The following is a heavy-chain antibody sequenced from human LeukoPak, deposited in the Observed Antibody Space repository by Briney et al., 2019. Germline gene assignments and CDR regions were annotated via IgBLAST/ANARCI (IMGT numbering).Heavy chain of an antibody. D-gene: IGHD6-19*01. CDR3: ARGRVYSSGRRSRYYFDY. J-gene: IGHJ4*02. CDR1: GFTVSSNY. Sequence: GGSLRLSCAASGFTVSSNYMSWVRQAPGKGLEWVSVIYSGGSTYCADSVKVRFTISRDNSKNTLYLQMNSLRAEDTAVYYCARGRVYSSGRRSRYYFDYWGQGTLDTVSS. V-gene: IGHV3-66*01. CDR2: IYSGGST.